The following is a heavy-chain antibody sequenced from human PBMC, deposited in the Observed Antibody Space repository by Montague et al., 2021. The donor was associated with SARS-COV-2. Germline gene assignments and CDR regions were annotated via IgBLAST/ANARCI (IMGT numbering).Heavy chain of an antibody. J-gene: IGHJ5*02. CDR1: GDSVSNDRYY. CDR3: ARSAMIRGVFTSWFDP. V-gene: IGHV4-39*01. D-gene: IGHD3-10*01. Sequence: SETLSLTCTVSGDSVSNDRYYWGWIRQSPGKGLEWIGTIDFLGXTXYXXXXKXRVTMSVDTSKNQLSLRLTSVTASDTAIYYCARSAMIRGVFTSWFDPWGQGTLVTVSS. CDR2: IDFLGXT.